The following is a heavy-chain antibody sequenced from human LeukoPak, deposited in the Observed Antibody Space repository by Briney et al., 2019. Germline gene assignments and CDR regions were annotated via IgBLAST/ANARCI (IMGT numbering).Heavy chain of an antibody. CDR2: IYYSGST. CDR3: AGIAAAGLSRFDY. CDR1: GGSISSYY. V-gene: IGHV4-59*01. J-gene: IGHJ4*02. D-gene: IGHD6-13*01. Sequence: SETLSLTCTVSGGSISSYYWSWIRQPPGKGLEWIGYIYYSGSTNYNPSLKSRVTISVDTSKNQFSLKLSSVTAADTAVYYCAGIAAAGLSRFDYWGQGTLVTVSS.